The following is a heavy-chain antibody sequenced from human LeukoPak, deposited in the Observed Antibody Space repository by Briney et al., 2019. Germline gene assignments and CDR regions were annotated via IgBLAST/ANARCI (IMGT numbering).Heavy chain of an antibody. D-gene: IGHD3-10*01. CDR3: ARDTMVRGVNPPYHFDY. J-gene: IGHJ4*02. V-gene: IGHV3-74*01. Sequence: GGSLRLSCAASGFTFSSYWMHWVGQTPGKGLVWVSRINSDGSTTSYADSVKGRFTISRDNAKNSLYLQMNTLRDEDTAVYYCARDTMVRGVNPPYHFDYWGQGTLVTVSS. CDR1: GFTFSSYW. CDR2: INSDGSTT.